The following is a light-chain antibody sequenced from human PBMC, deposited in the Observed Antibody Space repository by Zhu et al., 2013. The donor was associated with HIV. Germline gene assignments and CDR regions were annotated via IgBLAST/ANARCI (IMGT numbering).Light chain of an antibody. Sequence: LAPRGRATLSCGASQSVPSSYLAWYQQKPGQAPRLLISGASNRATGVPDRFSGSGSGRDFTLTISRLEPEDFAVYFCQQYGDSVFTFGPGTKVDIK. CDR2: GAS. V-gene: IGKV3-20*01. CDR1: QSVPSSY. CDR3: QQYGDSVFT. J-gene: IGKJ3*01.